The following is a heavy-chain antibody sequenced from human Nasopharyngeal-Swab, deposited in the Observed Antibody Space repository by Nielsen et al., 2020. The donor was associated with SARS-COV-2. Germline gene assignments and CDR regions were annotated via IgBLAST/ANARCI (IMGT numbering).Heavy chain of an antibody. D-gene: IGHD6-13*01. Sequence: SETLSLTCTVSGGSISSGDYYWSWILQPPGKGLEWIGYIYYSGSTNYNPSLKSRVTISVDTSKNQFSLKLSSVTAADTAVYYCARGYSSSWSDYWGQGTLVTVSS. CDR3: ARGYSSSWSDY. J-gene: IGHJ4*02. CDR1: GGSISSGDYY. V-gene: IGHV4-61*08. CDR2: IYYSGST.